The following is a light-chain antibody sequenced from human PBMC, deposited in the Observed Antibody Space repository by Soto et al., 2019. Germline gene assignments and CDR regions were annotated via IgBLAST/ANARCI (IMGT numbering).Light chain of an antibody. CDR2: GNS. CDR3: QSYDSSLSGFDV. J-gene: IGLJ1*01. CDR1: SSNIGAGYD. V-gene: IGLV1-40*01. Sequence: QSVLTQPPSVSGAPGQRVTISCTGSSSNIGAGYDVHWYQQLPGTAPKLLIYGNSNRPSGVPDRFSGSKSGTSASLAITGLQAEDEAYYYCQSYDSSLSGFDVFGTGTQLTVL.